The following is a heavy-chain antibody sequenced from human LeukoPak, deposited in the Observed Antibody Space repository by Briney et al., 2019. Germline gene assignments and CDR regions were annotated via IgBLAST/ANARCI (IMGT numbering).Heavy chain of an antibody. J-gene: IGHJ4*02. V-gene: IGHV3-33*01. CDR3: VRDMGPALDIAVAGTFDS. CDR1: GFTFSGYA. Sequence: PGGSLRLSCEGSGFTFSGYALHWVRQAPGKGLEWLALIWYEGKTKNYADSVKGRFTISRDNSKNMLYLQMNSLRVEDTATYYCVRDMGPALDIAVAGTFDSWGQGTLVTVSS. CDR2: IWYEGKTK. D-gene: IGHD6-19*01.